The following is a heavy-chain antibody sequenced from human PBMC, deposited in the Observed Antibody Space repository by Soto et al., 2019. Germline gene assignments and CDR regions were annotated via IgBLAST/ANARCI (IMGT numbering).Heavy chain of an antibody. CDR2: IYHTGKT. J-gene: IGHJ4*02. CDR3: ARAPYYDILTGMRWSYYFDS. CDR1: GFTFSTYS. V-gene: IGHV4-59*01. Sequence: GSLRLSCAVSGFTFSTYSMNWIRQAPGKGLEWIGYIYHTGKTNYSPSLRSRTTISSDTSRNQFSLKVNSVTAADTAVYYCARAPYYDILTGMRWSYYFDSWGQGIQVTVSS. D-gene: IGHD3-9*01.